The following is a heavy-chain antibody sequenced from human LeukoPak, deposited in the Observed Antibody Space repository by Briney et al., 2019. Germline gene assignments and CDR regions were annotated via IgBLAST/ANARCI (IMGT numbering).Heavy chain of an antibody. D-gene: IGHD4-17*01. CDR2: ISAYNGNT. Sequence: ASVKVSCKASGGTFSSYAISWVRQAPGQGLEWMGWISAYNGNTNYAQKLQGRVTMTTDTSTSTAYMELRSLRSDDTAVYYCARVSRLRPNWFDPWGQGTLVTVSS. CDR1: GGTFSSYA. V-gene: IGHV1-18*01. J-gene: IGHJ5*02. CDR3: ARVSRLRPNWFDP.